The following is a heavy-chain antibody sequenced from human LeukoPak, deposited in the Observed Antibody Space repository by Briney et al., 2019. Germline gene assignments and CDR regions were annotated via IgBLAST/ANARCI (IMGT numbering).Heavy chain of an antibody. J-gene: IGHJ4*02. V-gene: IGHV3-23*01. CDR1: GFTFSSYA. D-gene: IGHD6-13*01. CDR3: AKDRESSSWYDY. Sequence: PGGSLRLSCAASGFTFSSYAMSWVGQAPGKGLEWVSDISDSYSTYYADSVKGRFTTSRDNSKNTLYLHMNSLRAEDTAIYYCAKDRESSSWYDYWGQGTLVTVSS. CDR2: ISDSYST.